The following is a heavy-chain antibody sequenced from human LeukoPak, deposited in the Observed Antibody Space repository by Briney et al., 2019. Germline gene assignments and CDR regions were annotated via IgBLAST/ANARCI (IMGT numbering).Heavy chain of an antibody. CDR1: GGSFSGYY. V-gene: IGHV4-34*01. CDR3: ARGYPTLGYCSGGSCYRRINWFDP. CDR2: INHSGST. Sequence: SETLSLTCAVYGGSFSGYYWSWIRQPPGKGLEWIGEINHSGSTNYNPSLKSRVTISVDTSKNQFSLKLGSVTVADTAVYYCARGYPTLGYCSGGSCYRRINWFDPWGQGTLVTVSS. D-gene: IGHD2-15*01. J-gene: IGHJ5*02.